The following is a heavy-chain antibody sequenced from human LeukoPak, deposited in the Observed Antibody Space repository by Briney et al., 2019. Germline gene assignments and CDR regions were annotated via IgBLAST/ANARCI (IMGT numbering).Heavy chain of an antibody. Sequence: GASVKVSCKASGGTLTSYAISWVRQAPGQGLEWMGGIIPIFGTANYAQKFQGRVTITADESTSTAYMELSSLRSEDTAVYYCARSLPDCTNGVCYKDYYYYMDVWGKGTTVTVSS. CDR2: IIPIFGTA. CDR3: ARSLPDCTNGVCYKDYYYYMDV. V-gene: IGHV1-69*13. J-gene: IGHJ6*03. D-gene: IGHD2-8*01. CDR1: GGTLTSYA.